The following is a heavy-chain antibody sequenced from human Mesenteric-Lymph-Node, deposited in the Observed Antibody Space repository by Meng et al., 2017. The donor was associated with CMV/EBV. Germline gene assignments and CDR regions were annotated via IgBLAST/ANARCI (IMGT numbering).Heavy chain of an antibody. CDR2: IRYNGSNK. CDR1: GSILSSYG. D-gene: IGHD2-15*01. Sequence: GESLKISCAASGSILSSYGMHWVRQAPGKGLEWVAFIRYNGSNKYYADSVKGRFTISKDNSKNTLYLQMNSLKDEDTAVYYCARNLRIWSYYFDYWGQGTLVTVSS. CDR3: ARNLRIWSYYFDY. V-gene: IGHV3-30*02. J-gene: IGHJ4*02.